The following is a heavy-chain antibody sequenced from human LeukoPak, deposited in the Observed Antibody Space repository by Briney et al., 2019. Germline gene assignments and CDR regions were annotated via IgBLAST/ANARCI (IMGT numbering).Heavy chain of an antibody. V-gene: IGHV4-30-4*01. D-gene: IGHD4-17*01. Sequence: PSETLSLTCTVSGGSISSGDYYWSWTRQPPGEGLEWIGYIYYSGRTYYNPSLKSRVTISVDTSKTQFSLKLSSVTAADTAVYYCARDRDYEGLDYWGQGTLVTVSS. CDR3: ARDRDYEGLDY. CDR1: GGSISSGDYY. CDR2: IYYSGRT. J-gene: IGHJ4*02.